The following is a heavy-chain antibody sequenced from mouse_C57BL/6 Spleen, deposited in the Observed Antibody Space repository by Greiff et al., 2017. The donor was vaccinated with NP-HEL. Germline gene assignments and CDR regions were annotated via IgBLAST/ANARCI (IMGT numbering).Heavy chain of an antibody. V-gene: IGHV1-19*01. CDR2: INPYNGGT. CDR3: ARRYASWFAY. J-gene: IGHJ3*01. Sequence: VQLQQSGAVLVKPGASVKMSCKASGYTFTDYYMNWVKQSHGKSLEWIGVINPYNGGTSYNQKFKGKATLTVDKSSSPAYMELNSLTSEDSAVYYCARRYASWFAYWGQGTLVTVSA. CDR1: GYTFTDYY. D-gene: IGHD6-5*01.